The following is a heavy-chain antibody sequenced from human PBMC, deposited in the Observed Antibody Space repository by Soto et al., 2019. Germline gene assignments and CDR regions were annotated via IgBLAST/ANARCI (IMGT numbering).Heavy chain of an antibody. D-gene: IGHD5-12*01. CDR3: ARGQEGVVATH. CDR1: GGSLSGYY. Sequence: QVQLQQWGAGLLKPSETLSLNCAVNGGSLSGYYWSWIRQPPGKGLEWIGEIKDGGRTNYSPSLKSRATISSDTSNHRFSLRLYSVTAADTGVYYCARGQEGVVATHWDQGSLVTVSS. V-gene: IGHV4-34*01. CDR2: IKDGGRT. J-gene: IGHJ4*02.